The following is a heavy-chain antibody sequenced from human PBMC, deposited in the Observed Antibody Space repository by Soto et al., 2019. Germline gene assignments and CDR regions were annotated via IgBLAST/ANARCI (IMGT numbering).Heavy chain of an antibody. CDR2: INPNSGGT. CDR1: GYTFTGYY. J-gene: IGHJ6*02. D-gene: IGHD6-13*01. V-gene: IGHV1-2*02. CDR3: ARAAGVAAGDYYYYGMDV. Sequence: ASVKVSCKASGYTFTGYYMHWVRQAPGQGLEWMGWINPNSGGTNYAQKFQGRVTMTRDTSISTAYMELSSLRSDDTAVYYCARAAGVAAGDYYYYGMDVWGQGTTVTVSS.